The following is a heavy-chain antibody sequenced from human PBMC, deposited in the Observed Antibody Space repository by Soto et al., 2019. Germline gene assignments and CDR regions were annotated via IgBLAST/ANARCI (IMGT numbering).Heavy chain of an antibody. D-gene: IGHD3-16*01. Sequence: LRLSCAASGFTFSSYAMHWVRQAPGKGLEWVAVISYDGSNKYYADSVKGRFTISRDNSKNTLYLQMNSLRAEDTAVYYCARDRPGGAGAFDIWGQGTMVTVSS. CDR1: GFTFSSYA. J-gene: IGHJ3*02. CDR2: ISYDGSNK. CDR3: ARDRPGGAGAFDI. V-gene: IGHV3-30-3*01.